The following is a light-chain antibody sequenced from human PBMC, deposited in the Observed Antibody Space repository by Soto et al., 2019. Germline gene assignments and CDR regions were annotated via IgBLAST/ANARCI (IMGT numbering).Light chain of an antibody. CDR1: QSVGSS. J-gene: IGKJ4*01. V-gene: IGKV3-11*01. Sequence: EIVLTQSPATLSLSPGERATLSCRASQSVGSSLAWYQQKPGQAPRLLIYDTFNRATGIPDRFSGSGSGTDFTLTISSLEPEDFAVYYCQQRSTWPLTFGGGTKVEIK. CDR3: QQRSTWPLT. CDR2: DTF.